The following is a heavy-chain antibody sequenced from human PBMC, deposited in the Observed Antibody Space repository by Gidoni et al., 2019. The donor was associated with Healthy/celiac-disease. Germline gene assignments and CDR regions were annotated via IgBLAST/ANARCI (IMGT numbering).Heavy chain of an antibody. V-gene: IGHV1-69*01. D-gene: IGHD6-13*01. J-gene: IGHJ6*02. CDR2: IIPIFGTA. Sequence: QVQLVQSGADVKKPGSSVKVSCKASGGTFSSYAISWVRQAPVQGLEWMGGIIPIFGTANYAQKFQGRVTITADESTSTAYMELSSLRSEETAVYYCARPAEPYSSSWYNRSYYYGMDVWGQGTTVTVSS. CDR3: ARPAEPYSSSWYNRSYYYGMDV. CDR1: GGTFSSYA.